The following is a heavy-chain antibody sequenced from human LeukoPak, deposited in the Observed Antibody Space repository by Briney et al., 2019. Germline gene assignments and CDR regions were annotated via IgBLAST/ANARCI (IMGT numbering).Heavy chain of an antibody. Sequence: ASVKVSCKASGYTFTSYGISWVRQAPGQGLEWMGWISAYNGNTNYAQKLQGRDTMTTDTSTSTAYMELRSLRSDDTAVYYCARWADILTGAVYYYYYYGMDVWGQGTTVTVSS. CDR3: ARWADILTGAVYYYYYYGMDV. V-gene: IGHV1-18*01. D-gene: IGHD3-9*01. CDR1: GYTFTSYG. J-gene: IGHJ6*02. CDR2: ISAYNGNT.